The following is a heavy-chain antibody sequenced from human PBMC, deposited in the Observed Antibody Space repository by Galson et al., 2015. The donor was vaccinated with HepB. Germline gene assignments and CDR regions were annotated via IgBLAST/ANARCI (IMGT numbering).Heavy chain of an antibody. V-gene: IGHV3-23*01. Sequence: SLRLSCAASGFTFNNYAMTWVRQPPGKGLEWVSSISGGGGNTVYSESVKGRFTISRDNSKNTLFLQMNSLRADDTAVYSCAKSLRHYPYDMDVWGPGTTVSVSS. D-gene: IGHD1-26*01. J-gene: IGHJ6*02. CDR2: ISGGGGNT. CDR1: GFTFNNYA. CDR3: AKSLRHYPYDMDV.